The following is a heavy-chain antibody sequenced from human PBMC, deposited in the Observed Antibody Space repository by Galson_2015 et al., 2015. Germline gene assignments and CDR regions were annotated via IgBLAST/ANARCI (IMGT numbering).Heavy chain of an antibody. V-gene: IGHV3-11*06. CDR3: ARFGGYWFDY. D-gene: IGHD1-26*01. CDR1: GFTFRDYY. J-gene: IGHJ4*02. Sequence: SLRLSCAASGFTFRDYYMSWLRQAPGKGLEWVSYISSSSSYTNYADSVKGRFTISRDNAKNSLYLQMNSLRAEDTAVYDCARFGGYWFDYWGQGTLVTVSS. CDR2: ISSSSSYT.